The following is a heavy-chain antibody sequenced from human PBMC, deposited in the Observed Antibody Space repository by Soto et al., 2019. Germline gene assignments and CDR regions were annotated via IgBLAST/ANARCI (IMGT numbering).Heavy chain of an antibody. CDR2: INHSGST. D-gene: IGHD3-10*01. CDR1: GGSFSGYY. Sequence: QVQLQQWGAGLLKPSETLSLTCAVYGGSFSGYYWSWIRQPPGKGLEWIGEINHSGSTNYNPSLKSRVTISVDTSKNQFSLKVSFVTAADTAVYYCARGAGDNMGRGDSDYWGQGTLVTVAS. J-gene: IGHJ4*02. V-gene: IGHV4-34*01. CDR3: ARGAGDNMGRGDSDY.